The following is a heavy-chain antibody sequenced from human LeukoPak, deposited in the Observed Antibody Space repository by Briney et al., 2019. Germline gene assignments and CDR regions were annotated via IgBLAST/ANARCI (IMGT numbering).Heavy chain of an antibody. V-gene: IGHV5-51*01. CDR3: ARQTTSRWYFDY. CDR1: GYSFASYW. Sequence: GESLKISCKGSGYSFASYWIGWVRQLPGKGLEWMGIIYPGDSDTRYSPSFQGQVTISADKSISTAYLQWSSLKASDTAIYYCARQTTSRWYFDYWGQGTLVTVSS. CDR2: IYPGDSDT. J-gene: IGHJ4*02. D-gene: IGHD1-1*01.